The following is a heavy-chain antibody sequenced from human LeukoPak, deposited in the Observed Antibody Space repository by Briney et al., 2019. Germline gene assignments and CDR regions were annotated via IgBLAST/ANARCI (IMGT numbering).Heavy chain of an antibody. Sequence: GGSLRLSCAASGFTFSSYSMNWVRQAPGKGLEWVSSISSSSSYIYYADSVKGRSTISRDNAKNTLYLQMNSLRAEDTAVYYCARDIDDGYNPPFGYWGQGTLVTVSS. D-gene: IGHD5-24*01. CDR2: ISSSSSYI. CDR1: GFTFSSYS. CDR3: ARDIDDGYNPPFGY. J-gene: IGHJ4*02. V-gene: IGHV3-21*01.